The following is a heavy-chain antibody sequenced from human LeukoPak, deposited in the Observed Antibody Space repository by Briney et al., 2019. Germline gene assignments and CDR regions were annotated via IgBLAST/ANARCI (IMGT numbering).Heavy chain of an antibody. CDR3: ASSMELIVVVPAAIRDY. V-gene: IGHV4-39*01. J-gene: IGHJ4*02. CDR1: GGSISSSSYY. CDR2: IYYSGST. D-gene: IGHD2-2*02. Sequence: SETLSLTCTVSGGSISSSSYYWGWIRQPPGKGLEWIVSIYYSGSTYYNPSLKSRVTISVDTSKNQFSLKLGSVTAADTAVYYCASSMELIVVVPAAIRDYWGQGTLVTVSS.